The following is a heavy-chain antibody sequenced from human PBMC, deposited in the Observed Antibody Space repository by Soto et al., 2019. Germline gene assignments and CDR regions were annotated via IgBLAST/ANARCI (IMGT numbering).Heavy chain of an antibody. CDR2: IYYSGST. Sequence: SETLSLTCTVSGGSVSSGSYHWSCIRQPPGKGLEWIGYIYYSGSTNYNPSLKSRVTISVDTSKNQFSLKLSSVIAADTAVYYCVRVGFTIFGVVSLFDYWGQGTLVTVSS. J-gene: IGHJ4*02. CDR1: GGSVSSGSYH. V-gene: IGHV4-61*01. CDR3: VRVGFTIFGVVSLFDY. D-gene: IGHD3-3*01.